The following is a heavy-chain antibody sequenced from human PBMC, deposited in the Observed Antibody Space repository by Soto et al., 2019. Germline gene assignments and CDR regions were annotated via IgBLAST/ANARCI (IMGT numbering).Heavy chain of an antibody. Sequence: ASVKVSCKASGYTFTSYAMHWVRQAPGQRLEWMGWINAGNGNTKYSQKFQGRVTITRDTSASTAYMELSSLRSEDTAVYYCARDLNLRFLEWLFDYWGQGTLVTV. CDR1: GYTFTSYA. CDR3: ARDLNLRFLEWLFDY. CDR2: INAGNGNT. D-gene: IGHD3-3*01. V-gene: IGHV1-3*01. J-gene: IGHJ4*02.